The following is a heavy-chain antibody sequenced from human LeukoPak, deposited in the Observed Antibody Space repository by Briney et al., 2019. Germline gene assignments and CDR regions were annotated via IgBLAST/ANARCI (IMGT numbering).Heavy chain of an antibody. Sequence: GGSLRLSCAASGFTFSNAWMSWVRQAPGKGLEWVGRIKSKTDGGTTDYAAPVKGRFTISRDDSKNTLYLQMNSLKTEDTAVYYCTTGGYCSGGSCYSADAALISSSYWGQGTLVTVSS. CDR3: TTGGYCSGGSCYSADAALISSSY. J-gene: IGHJ4*02. CDR2: IKSKTDGGTT. CDR1: GFTFSNAW. V-gene: IGHV3-15*01. D-gene: IGHD2-15*01.